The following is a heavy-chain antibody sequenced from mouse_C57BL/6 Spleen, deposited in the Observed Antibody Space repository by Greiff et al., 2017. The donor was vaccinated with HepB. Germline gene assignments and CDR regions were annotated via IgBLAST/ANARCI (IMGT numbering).Heavy chain of an antibody. CDR1: GYTFTDYN. J-gene: IGHJ3*01. CDR2: INPNNGGT. Sequence: EVKLMESGPELVKPGASVKMSCKASGYTFTDYNMHWVKQSHGKSLEWIGYINPNNGGTSYNQKFKGKATLTVNKSSSTAYMELRSLTSEDSAVYYCARGGQLTPFAYWGQGTLVTVSA. CDR3: ARGGQLTPFAY. V-gene: IGHV1-22*01. D-gene: IGHD3-2*02.